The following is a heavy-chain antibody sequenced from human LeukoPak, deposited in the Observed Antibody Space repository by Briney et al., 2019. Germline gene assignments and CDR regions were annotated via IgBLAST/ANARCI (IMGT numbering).Heavy chain of an antibody. D-gene: IGHD3-16*02. J-gene: IGHJ6*03. Sequence: ASVKVSCKASGYTFTSYGISWVRQAPGQGLEWMGWISAYNGNTNYAQKLQGRVTMTTDTSTSTAYMELRSLRSDDTAVYYCARAAFSVMITFGGVIVPHMDVWGKGTTVTISS. CDR1: GYTFTSYG. CDR2: ISAYNGNT. V-gene: IGHV1-18*01. CDR3: ARAAFSVMITFGGVIVPHMDV.